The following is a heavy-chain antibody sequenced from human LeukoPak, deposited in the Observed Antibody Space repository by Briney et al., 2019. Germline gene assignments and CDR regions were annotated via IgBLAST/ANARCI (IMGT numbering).Heavy chain of an antibody. J-gene: IGHJ4*02. CDR2: ISSNGGST. CDR3: ARDLDSDGGILFDY. D-gene: IGHD4-23*01. CDR1: GFTFSSYA. Sequence: GGPLNLSCAASGFTFSSYAMHWVRQAPGKGLEYVSAISSNGGSTYYANSVKGRFTISRDNSKNTLYLQMGSLRAEDMAVYYCARDLDSDGGILFDYWGQGTLVTVSS. V-gene: IGHV3-64*01.